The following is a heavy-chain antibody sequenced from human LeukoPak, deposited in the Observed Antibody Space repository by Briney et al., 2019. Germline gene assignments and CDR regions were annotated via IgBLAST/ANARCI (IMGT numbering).Heavy chain of an antibody. D-gene: IGHD4-17*01. Sequence: GSLRLSCAASGFTFSSYAMSWVRQPPGKGLEWIGFIHYSGSTNYNPSLKSRVTISVDTSKNQFSLKLRSVTAADTAVYYCATLTTSVTFYYFDSWGQGTLVTVSS. CDR2: IHYSGST. V-gene: IGHV4-59*01. J-gene: IGHJ4*02. CDR1: GFTFSSYA. CDR3: ATLTTSVTFYYFDS.